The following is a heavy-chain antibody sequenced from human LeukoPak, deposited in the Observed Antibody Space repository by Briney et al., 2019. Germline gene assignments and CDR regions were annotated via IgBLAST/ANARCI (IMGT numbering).Heavy chain of an antibody. CDR1: GFTFSSYW. J-gene: IGHJ4*02. CDR3: LGGCSGGSCAYFDS. CDR2: IKPDGSEG. D-gene: IGHD2-15*01. V-gene: IGHV3-7*02. Sequence: GGSLRLSCAGSGFTFSSYWMTWVRQAPGKGLEWVASIKPDGSEGHYVDSVRGRFTISRDNAKNSLFLQMNSLRAEDTAVYYCLGGCSGGSCAYFDSWGQGTLVTVSS.